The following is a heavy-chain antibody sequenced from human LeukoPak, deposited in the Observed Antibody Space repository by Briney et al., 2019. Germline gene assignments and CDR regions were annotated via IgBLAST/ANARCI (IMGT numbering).Heavy chain of an antibody. CDR3: ARIPIVTITSGGY. Sequence: GGSLRLSCAASGFTVSSNYMSWVRQAPGKGLDWVSVIYSSGDTYYADSVKGRFTVSRDNSKNTLYLQMNSLRAEDTAVYYCARIPIVTITSGGYWGQGTLVTVSS. V-gene: IGHV3-53*01. CDR2: IYSSGDT. J-gene: IGHJ1*01. D-gene: IGHD5-12*01. CDR1: GFTVSSNY.